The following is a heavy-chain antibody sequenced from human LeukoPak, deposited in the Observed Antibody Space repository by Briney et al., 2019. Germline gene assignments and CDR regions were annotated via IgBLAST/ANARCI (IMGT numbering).Heavy chain of an antibody. Sequence: GGSLRLSCTASGFPFSVFEMNWVRQAPGKGLEWVSYITGSGSTIYYADSVRGRFTISRDNAKNSLYLQMNSLRAEDTAVYYCAKGRYDADYWGQGTLVTVSS. CDR2: ITGSGSTI. CDR1: GFPFSVFE. D-gene: IGHD1-14*01. V-gene: IGHV3-48*03. CDR3: AKGRYDADY. J-gene: IGHJ4*02.